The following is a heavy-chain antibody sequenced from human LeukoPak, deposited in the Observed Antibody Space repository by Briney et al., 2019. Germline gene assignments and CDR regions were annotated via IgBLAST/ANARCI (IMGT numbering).Heavy chain of an antibody. Sequence: SQTLSLTCAVSGGSISSGGHSWSWIRQPPGKGLEWIGYIYHSGSTYYNPSLKSRVTISVDRSKNQFSLKLSSVTAADTAVYYCARARYSNYRYAGMDVWGQGTTVTVSS. D-gene: IGHD4-11*01. V-gene: IGHV4-30-2*01. CDR3: ARARYSNYRYAGMDV. J-gene: IGHJ6*02. CDR1: GGSISSGGHS. CDR2: IYHSGST.